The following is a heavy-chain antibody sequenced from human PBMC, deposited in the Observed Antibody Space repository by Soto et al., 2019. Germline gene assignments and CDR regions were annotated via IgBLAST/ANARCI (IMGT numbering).Heavy chain of an antibody. Sequence: QVQVVESGGGVVQPGRSLRLSCAASGFPFNIFGIHWVRQAPGEGLEWVAVIWFDGSKEYYGGSVRGRFTVSRDNSKNTVYLQMNSLRGDDTAIYYCARSGCSGGTCYRGYDAFDVWGQGTMVTVSS. CDR1: GFPFNIFG. J-gene: IGHJ3*01. D-gene: IGHD2-15*01. CDR3: ARSGCSGGTCYRGYDAFDV. CDR2: IWFDGSKE. V-gene: IGHV3-33*01.